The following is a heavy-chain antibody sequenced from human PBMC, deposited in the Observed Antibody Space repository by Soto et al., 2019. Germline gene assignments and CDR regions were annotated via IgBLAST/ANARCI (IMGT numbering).Heavy chain of an antibody. CDR3: AKDQSLVVVVAATGYYFDY. CDR1: GFTFSSYG. V-gene: IGHV3-23*01. J-gene: IGHJ4*02. CDR2: ISCSGGST. D-gene: IGHD2-15*01. Sequence: GGSLRLSCAASGFTFSSYGMHWVRQAPGKGLEWVSAISCSGGSTYYADSVKGRFTISRDNSKNTLYLQMNSLRAEDTAVYYCAKDQSLVVVVAATGYYFDYWGQGTLVTVSS.